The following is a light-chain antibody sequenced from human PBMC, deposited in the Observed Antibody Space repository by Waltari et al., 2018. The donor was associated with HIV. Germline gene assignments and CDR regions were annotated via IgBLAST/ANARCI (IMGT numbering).Light chain of an antibody. V-gene: IGLV3-25*03. CDR2: KDS. Sequence: SYELTQPPAVSVSPGQTARITCSGDALPKQYAYWYQQKAGQAPVLGIYKDSPSPSGIPERFSGSSSGTTVTLTISGVQSEDEAAYYCDSSDTSLWVFGGGTKLTVL. CDR3: DSSDTSLWV. J-gene: IGLJ3*02. CDR1: ALPKQY.